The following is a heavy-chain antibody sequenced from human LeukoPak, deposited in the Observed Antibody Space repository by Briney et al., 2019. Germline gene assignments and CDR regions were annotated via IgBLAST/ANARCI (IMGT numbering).Heavy chain of an antibody. J-gene: IGHJ3*02. D-gene: IGHD2-2*01. CDR1: AFTFHDYG. V-gene: IGHV3-20*04. CDR3: ARAKDCSSITCPFDI. Sequence: GGSLRLSCAASAFTFHDYGMSWVRQAPGKGLEWVSSINWNSGSTGYADSVKGRFSTSRDNGKNSLYLQMNSLRAEDTALYYCARAKDCSSITCPFDIWGQGTMVTVSS. CDR2: INWNSGST.